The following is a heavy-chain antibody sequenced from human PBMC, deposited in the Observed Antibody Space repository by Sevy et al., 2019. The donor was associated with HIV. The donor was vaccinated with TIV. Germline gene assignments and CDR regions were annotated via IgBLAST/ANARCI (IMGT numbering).Heavy chain of an antibody. CDR1: GFTFSSYE. V-gene: IGHV3-48*03. CDR3: ARDLPPSATTVPHFDY. CDR2: ISNSGSTI. D-gene: IGHD4-17*01. Sequence: GGSLRLSCTASGFTFSSYEMNWVRQAPGKGLEWVSYISNSGSTIHYSDSVMGRFTISRDNAKNSLYLQMNSLRAEDTAVYYCARDLPPSATTVPHFDYWGRRTLVTVSS. J-gene: IGHJ4*02.